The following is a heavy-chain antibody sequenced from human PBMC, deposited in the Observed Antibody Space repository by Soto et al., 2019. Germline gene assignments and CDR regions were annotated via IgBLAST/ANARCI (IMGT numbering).Heavy chain of an antibody. D-gene: IGHD6-6*01. Sequence: SETLSLTCTVSGGSISSTSYYWVWIRQPPGKGLEWIGSFYYSGSTYYNPSLKSRVAISLDTSKNQFSLRLNSVTAADTAVYYCARSSIEPRVFMYPFDSWGQGTLVTVSS. CDR3: ARSSIEPRVFMYPFDS. CDR2: FYYSGST. V-gene: IGHV4-39*01. J-gene: IGHJ4*02. CDR1: GGSISSTSYY.